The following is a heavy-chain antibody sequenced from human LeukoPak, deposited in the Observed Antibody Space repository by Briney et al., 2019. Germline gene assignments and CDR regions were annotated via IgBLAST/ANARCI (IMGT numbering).Heavy chain of an antibody. CDR1: GYTFTSYD. V-gene: IGHV1-8*01. Sequence: ASVKVSCKASGYTFTSYDVNWVRQATGQGLEWMGWMNPNSGNTGYAQKFQGRVTITTDESTSTAYMELSSLRSEDTAVYYCASNGLVRRTNPLVGAFDIWGQGTMVTVSS. CDR2: MNPNSGNT. D-gene: IGHD1-14*01. J-gene: IGHJ3*02. CDR3: ASNGLVRRTNPLVGAFDI.